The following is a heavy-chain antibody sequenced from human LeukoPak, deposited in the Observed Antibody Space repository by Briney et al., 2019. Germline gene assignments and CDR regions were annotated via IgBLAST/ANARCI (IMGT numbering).Heavy chain of an antibody. V-gene: IGHV1-8*01. D-gene: IGHD3-22*01. CDR2: MNPNSANT. CDR1: GYSFTSYD. Sequence: ASVKVSCKASGYSFTSYDINWVRQATGQGLEWMGWMNPNSANTGYAQKFQGRVTMTRNISINTAYMELSGLRSEDTAVYYCARDRALYDSRRGYYYTEDDYWGQGTLVTVSS. CDR3: ARDRALYDSRRGYYYTEDDY. J-gene: IGHJ4*02.